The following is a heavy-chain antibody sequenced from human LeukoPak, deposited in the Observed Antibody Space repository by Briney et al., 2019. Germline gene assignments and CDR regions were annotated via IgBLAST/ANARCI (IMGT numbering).Heavy chain of an antibody. Sequence: SETLSLTCTVSGGSISSSSYYWGWIRQPPGKGLEWIGSIYYSGSTYYNPSLKSRVTISVDTSKNQFSLKLSSVTAADTAVYYCARTRYIVVVTAGPWYFDLWGRGTLVTVSS. V-gene: IGHV4-39*01. CDR2: IYYSGST. D-gene: IGHD2-21*02. J-gene: IGHJ2*01. CDR3: ARTRYIVVVTAGPWYFDL. CDR1: GGSISSSSYY.